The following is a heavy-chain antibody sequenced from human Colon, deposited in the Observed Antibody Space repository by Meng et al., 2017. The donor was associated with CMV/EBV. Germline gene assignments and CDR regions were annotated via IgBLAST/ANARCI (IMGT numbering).Heavy chain of an antibody. CDR1: SDSVRTSNYY. CDR3: ARERTGRVDP. Sequence: GSLRLSCSVSSDSVRTSNYYWAWIRQAPGKRLEWIGNIYYNGRTNYNPSLKSRVTISVDTSKNQFSLKLSSVTAADTAVYYCARERTGRVDPWGQGTLVTVSS. J-gene: IGHJ5*02. V-gene: IGHV4-39*07. CDR2: IYYNGRT. D-gene: IGHD1-1*01.